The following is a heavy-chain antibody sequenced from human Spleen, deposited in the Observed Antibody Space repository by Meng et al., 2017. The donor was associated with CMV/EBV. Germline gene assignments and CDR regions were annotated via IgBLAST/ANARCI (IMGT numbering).Heavy chain of an antibody. CDR2: IKQDGSEK. D-gene: IGHD3-3*01. CDR3: ARVLGAYDFWSGYSSYGMDV. J-gene: IGHJ6*02. CDR1: GFTFSSYW. Sequence: GESLKISCAASGFTFSSYWMSWVRQAPGKGLEWVANIKQDGSEKDYVDSVKGRFTISRDNAKNSLYLQMNSLRAEDTAVYYCARVLGAYDFWSGYSSYGMDVWGQGTTVTVSS. V-gene: IGHV3-7*01.